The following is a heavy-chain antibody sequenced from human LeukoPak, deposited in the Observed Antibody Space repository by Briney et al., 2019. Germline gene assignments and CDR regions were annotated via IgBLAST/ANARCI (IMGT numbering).Heavy chain of an antibody. CDR2: ISWNSGSI. CDR1: GFTFDDYA. V-gene: IGHV3-9*01. Sequence: GGSLRLSCAASGFTFDDYAMHWVRQAPGKGLEWVSGISWNSGSIGYADPVKGRFTISRDNAKNSLYLQMNSLRAEDTALYYCAKGIRFGGDAFDIWGQGTMVTVSS. D-gene: IGHD3-10*01. CDR3: AKGIRFGGDAFDI. J-gene: IGHJ3*02.